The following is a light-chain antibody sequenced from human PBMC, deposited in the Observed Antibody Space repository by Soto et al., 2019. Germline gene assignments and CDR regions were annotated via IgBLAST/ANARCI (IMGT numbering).Light chain of an antibody. V-gene: IGKV3-15*01. Sequence: ESVLTQSPATLSFSPGERATLSCRASPSVTNYLAWYQQKPGQASRLLIYSASTRATDIPARFSGSGSGTEFTLTISSLQSEDFALYYCQQYNNWPPGKFGQGTKVDI. J-gene: IGKJ1*01. CDR3: QQYNNWPPGK. CDR2: SAS. CDR1: PSVTNY.